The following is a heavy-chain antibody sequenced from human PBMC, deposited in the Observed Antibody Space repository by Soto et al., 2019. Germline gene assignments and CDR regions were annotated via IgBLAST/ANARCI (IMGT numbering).Heavy chain of an antibody. Sequence: QVQLVESGGGVVQPGRSLRLSCAASGFTFSSYAMHWVRQAPGKGLEWVAVIWYDGGNKYYADSVKGRFTISSDNSKSTLYLQMNSLRAEDTALYYCARVAGGDRPSIPGTEDYWGQGTLVTVSS. D-gene: IGHD1-20*01. J-gene: IGHJ4*02. CDR3: ARVAGGDRPSIPGTEDY. V-gene: IGHV3-33*01. CDR1: GFTFSSYA. CDR2: IWYDGGNK.